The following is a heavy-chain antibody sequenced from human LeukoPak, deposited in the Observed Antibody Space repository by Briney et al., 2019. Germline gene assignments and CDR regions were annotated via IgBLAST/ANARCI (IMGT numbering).Heavy chain of an antibody. CDR1: GYIFTGFY. D-gene: IGHD2-21*02. CDR2: INPSGGST. J-gene: IGHJ5*02. V-gene: IGHV1-46*01. CDR3: TRDAGGGDCYSCPNWFDP. Sequence: ASVKASGKTSGYIFTGFYIHWVRQAPGQGLEWMGIINPSGGSTSYAQKFQGRVTMTRDMSTSTVYMELSSLRSEDTAVYYCTRDAGGGDCYSCPNWFDPWGQGTLVTVSS.